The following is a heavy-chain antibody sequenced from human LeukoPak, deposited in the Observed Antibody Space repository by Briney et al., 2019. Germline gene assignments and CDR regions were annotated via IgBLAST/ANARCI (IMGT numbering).Heavy chain of an antibody. J-gene: IGHJ5*02. V-gene: IGHV4-34*01. D-gene: IGHD3-3*01. CDR1: GGSFSDYY. Sequence: PSETLSLTCAVYGGSFSDYYWSWIRQPPGKGLEWIGEINHSGSTNYNQSLKSRITISVNTSKNQFSLKLSSVTAADTAVYYCARYHTPGVFGVFDWFDPWGQGTLVTVSS. CDR2: INHSGST. CDR3: ARYHTPGVFGVFDWFDP.